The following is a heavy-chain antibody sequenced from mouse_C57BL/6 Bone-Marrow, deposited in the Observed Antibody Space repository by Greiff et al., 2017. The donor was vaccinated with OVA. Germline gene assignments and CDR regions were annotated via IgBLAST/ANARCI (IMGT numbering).Heavy chain of an antibody. D-gene: IGHD4-1*01. Sequence: VQLKQSGPELVKPGASVKMSCKASGYTFTDYNMHWVKQSHGKSLEWIGYINPNNGGTSYNQKFKGKASLTVNKSSSTAYMELRSLTSEDSAVYYCAANWGFAYWGQGTLVTVSA. CDR3: AANWGFAY. CDR2: INPNNGGT. CDR1: GYTFTDYN. J-gene: IGHJ3*01. V-gene: IGHV1-22*01.